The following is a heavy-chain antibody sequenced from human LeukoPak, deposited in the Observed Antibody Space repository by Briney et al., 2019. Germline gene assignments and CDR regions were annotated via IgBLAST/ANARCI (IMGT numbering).Heavy chain of an antibody. V-gene: IGHV1-69*05. CDR1: GGTFSSYA. Sequence: ASVKVSCKASGGTFSSYAISWVRQAPGQGLEWMGGIIPIFGTANYAQKFQGRVTITTDESTSTAYMGLSSLRSEDTAVYYCARGKRHDSSGYPKYYFDYWGQGTLVTVSS. D-gene: IGHD3-22*01. CDR3: ARGKRHDSSGYPKYYFDY. CDR2: IIPIFGTA. J-gene: IGHJ4*02.